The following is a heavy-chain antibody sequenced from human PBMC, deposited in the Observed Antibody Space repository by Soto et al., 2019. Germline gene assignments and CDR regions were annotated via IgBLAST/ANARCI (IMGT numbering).Heavy chain of an antibody. CDR1: GYTFTSYD. D-gene: IGHD4-4*01. CDR3: ARGVTVTTIYYYYYYMDV. V-gene: IGHV1-8*01. CDR2: MNPNSGNT. J-gene: IGHJ6*03. Sequence: GASVKVSCKASGYTFTSYDINWVRQATGQGLEWMGWMNPNSGNTGYAQKFQGRVTMTRNTSISTAYMELSSLRSEDTAVYYCARGVTVTTIYYYYYYMDVWGKGTTVTVSS.